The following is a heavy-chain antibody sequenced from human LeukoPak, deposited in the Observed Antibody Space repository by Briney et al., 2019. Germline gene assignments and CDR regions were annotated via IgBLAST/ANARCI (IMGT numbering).Heavy chain of an antibody. D-gene: IGHD6-19*01. CDR3: ARGDSSGWYLY. Sequence: ASVNLSCKAAVYSLTDYDIHWGRHSPGQGLKGMGWIKPDSGVTNYAQKFQGRVTMTRDTSFSTAYMELSTLQSDDTAVYYCARGDSSGWYLYWGQGTLVTVSS. CDR1: VYSLTDYD. V-gene: IGHV1-2*02. CDR2: IKPDSGVT. J-gene: IGHJ4*02.